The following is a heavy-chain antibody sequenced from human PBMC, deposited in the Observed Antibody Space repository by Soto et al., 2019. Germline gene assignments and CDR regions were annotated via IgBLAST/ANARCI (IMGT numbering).Heavy chain of an antibody. J-gene: IGHJ5*02. Sequence: QVQLVRSGAEVKRPGSSVELSCKASGGTFTYYGISWVRQAPGQGLEWMGGIIPIIGPATYAQKFQGRLTITAYQSTSTAYMELSSLGSEDTALYYCARDLGTTIAGPPRRETYGWLDPWGQGTLVTVSS. CDR3: ARDLGTTIAGPPRRETYGWLDP. V-gene: IGHV1-69*01. D-gene: IGHD3-22*01. CDR1: GGTFTYYG. CDR2: IIPIIGPA.